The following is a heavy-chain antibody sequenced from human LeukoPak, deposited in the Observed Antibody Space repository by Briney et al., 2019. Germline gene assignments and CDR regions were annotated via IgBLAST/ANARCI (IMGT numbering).Heavy chain of an antibody. Sequence: PGGSLRLSCAASGFTFDDYAMPWVRHAPGKGLEWVSGISWNSGSIGYADSVKGRFTISRDNAKNSLYLQMNSLRAEDTALYYCAKSPHWYSSSSGESEYFQHWGQGTLVTVSS. CDR2: ISWNSGSI. J-gene: IGHJ1*01. D-gene: IGHD6-6*01. CDR1: GFTFDDYA. V-gene: IGHV3-9*01. CDR3: AKSPHWYSSSSGESEYFQH.